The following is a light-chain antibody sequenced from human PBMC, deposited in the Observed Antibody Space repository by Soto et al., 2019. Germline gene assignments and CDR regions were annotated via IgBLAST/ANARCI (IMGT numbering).Light chain of an antibody. CDR3: HQYGSSPRT. Sequence: EIVLPQSPGTLSLSPGERATLSCRASQSVSSSYLAWYHQKPGQAPRLLIYGASSRATGIPDRFSGSGSGTDFTLTISRLEPEDFAVYDCHQYGSSPRTFGQGTKVDIK. CDR2: GAS. CDR1: QSVSSSY. V-gene: IGKV3-20*01. J-gene: IGKJ1*01.